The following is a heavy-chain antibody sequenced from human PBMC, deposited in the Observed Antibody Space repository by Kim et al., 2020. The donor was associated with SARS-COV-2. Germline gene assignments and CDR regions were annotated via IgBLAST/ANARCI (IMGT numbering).Heavy chain of an antibody. CDR2: ISGSDGST. Sequence: GSLRLSCAASGFTFSNYAMSWVRQAPGKGLEWVSIISGSDGSTYYVDSVKGRFTVSRDNSKNTLYLQMNSLRAEDTAVYYCAINWNADYWGQGTLVTVSS. J-gene: IGHJ4*02. CDR1: GFTFSNYA. V-gene: IGHV3-23*01. CDR3: AINWNADY. D-gene: IGHD1-1*01.